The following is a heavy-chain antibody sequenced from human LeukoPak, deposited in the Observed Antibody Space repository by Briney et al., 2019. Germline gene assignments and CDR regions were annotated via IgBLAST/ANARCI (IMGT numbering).Heavy chain of an antibody. CDR3: TRDSFDWLVY. J-gene: IGHJ4*02. D-gene: IGHD3-9*01. CDR1: GFTFGDYA. Sequence: GGSLRLSCTASGFTFGDYAMSWVRQALGKGLEWVGFIRSKAYGGTTEYAASVKGRFTISRDDSKSIAYLQMNSLKTEDTAVYYCTRDSFDWLVYWGQGTLVTVSS. V-gene: IGHV3-49*04. CDR2: IRSKAYGGTT.